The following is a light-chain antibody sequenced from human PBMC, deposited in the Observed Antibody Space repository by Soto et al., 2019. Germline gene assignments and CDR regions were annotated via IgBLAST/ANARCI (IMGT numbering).Light chain of an antibody. CDR3: QQYNNWPPIT. J-gene: IGKJ5*01. CDR2: DAS. V-gene: IGKV3D-15*01. CDR1: QNVSSN. Sequence: EIVMTQSPATLSVSPGERATLSCRASQNVSSNLAWYQQKPGQAPRLLIYDASNRATGIPARFSGSGSGTDFTLTISSLEPEDFAVYYCQQYNNWPPITFGQGTRLEIK.